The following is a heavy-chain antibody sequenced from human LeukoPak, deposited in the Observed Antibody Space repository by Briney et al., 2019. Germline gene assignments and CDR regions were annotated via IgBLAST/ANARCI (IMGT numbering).Heavy chain of an antibody. D-gene: IGHD6-19*01. CDR2: IYYSGST. V-gene: IGHV4-61*01. J-gene: IGHJ4*02. Sequence: SETLSLTCTVSGYSISSGYYWGWIRQPPGKGLEWIGYIYYSGSTNYNPSLKSRVTISVDTSKNQFSLKLSSVTAADTAVYYCARQGYSSGFYYFDYWGQGTLVTVSS. CDR3: ARQGYSSGFYYFDY. CDR1: GYSISSGYY.